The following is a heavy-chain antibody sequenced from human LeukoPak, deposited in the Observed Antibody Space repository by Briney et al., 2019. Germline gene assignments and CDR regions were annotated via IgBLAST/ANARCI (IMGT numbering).Heavy chain of an antibody. D-gene: IGHD2-2*02. CDR3: ARDIVVVPAAISLDY. CDR1: GYTFTGYG. J-gene: IGHJ4*02. Sequence: ASVKVSCKASGYTFTGYGISWVRQAPGQGLEWMGWISAYNGNTNYAQKLQGRVTMTTDTSTSTAYMELRSLRSDDTAVYYCARDIVVVPAAISLDYWGQGTLVTVSS. CDR2: ISAYNGNT. V-gene: IGHV1-18*01.